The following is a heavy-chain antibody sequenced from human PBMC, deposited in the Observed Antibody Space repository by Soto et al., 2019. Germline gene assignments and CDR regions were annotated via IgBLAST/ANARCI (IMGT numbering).Heavy chain of an antibody. CDR3: TRGSPNIMATINMNDY. D-gene: IGHD5-12*01. CDR1: GFTFGDYA. CDR2: IRSKAYGGTT. V-gene: IGHV3-49*03. Sequence: GGSLRLSCTASGFTFGDYAMTWFRQAPGKGLEWVGFIRSKAYGGTTEYAASVNDRFSISRDDSKSIAYLQMGSLKTEETAVYYCTRGSPNIMATINMNDYWGQGTLVTVSS. J-gene: IGHJ4*02.